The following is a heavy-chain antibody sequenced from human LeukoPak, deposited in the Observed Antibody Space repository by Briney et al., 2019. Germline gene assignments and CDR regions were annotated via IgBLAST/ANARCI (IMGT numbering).Heavy chain of an antibody. Sequence: GGSLRLSCAASGFTFSSYSMSWVRQAPGKGLEWVSGTSDRGDYTYYADSVKGRFTISRDTSKNTLYLQMNSLRAEDTALYFCAKKAQYDGHYPLDYWGQGTLVTVSA. J-gene: IGHJ4*02. CDR2: TSDRGDYT. CDR1: GFTFSSYS. CDR3: AKKAQYDGHYPLDY. V-gene: IGHV3-23*01. D-gene: IGHD4/OR15-4a*01.